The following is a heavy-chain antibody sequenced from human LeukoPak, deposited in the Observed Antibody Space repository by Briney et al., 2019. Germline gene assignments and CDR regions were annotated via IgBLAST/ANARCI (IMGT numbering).Heavy chain of an antibody. CDR2: TYYSGTT. CDR3: AKYWCSDTSWPTGFDP. Sequence: SETLTLTCTVSGCSIRSSRYYWGCMRRPPGKGREGIGSTYYSGTTYYNPSLKSRVTISVDTAKNQCSLKLSSVTAADTADDYLAKYWCSDTSWPTGFDPWGKGNLVSVSS. CDR1: GCSIRSSRYY. D-gene: IGHD2-2*01. J-gene: IGHJ5*02. V-gene: IGHV4-39*07.